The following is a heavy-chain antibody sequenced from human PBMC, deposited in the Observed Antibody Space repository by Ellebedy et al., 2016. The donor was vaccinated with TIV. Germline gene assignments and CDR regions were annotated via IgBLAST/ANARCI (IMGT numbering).Heavy chain of an antibody. CDR1: GYTFTSYY. CDR3: ARGGSIAVAGPGPFDY. D-gene: IGHD6-19*01. V-gene: IGHV1-46*01. CDR2: INPSGGGT. Sequence: ASVKVSCKASGYTFTSYYMHWVRQAPGQGLEWMGLINPSGGGTSYAQKFQGRVTMTRDTSTSTVYMELSSLRSEDTAVYYCARGGSIAVAGPGPFDYWGQGTLVTVSS. J-gene: IGHJ4*02.